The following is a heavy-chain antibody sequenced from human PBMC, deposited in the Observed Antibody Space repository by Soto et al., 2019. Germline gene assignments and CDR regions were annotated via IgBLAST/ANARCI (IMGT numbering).Heavy chain of an antibody. D-gene: IGHD6-6*01. J-gene: IGHJ6*02. CDR1: EFTFSQAW. Sequence: PVGSLRLSCESSEFTFSQAWMSCVRHSPGRRLEWIGLIKRKTDGGTTDYAAPVKGRFTISRDDSANRLYLHMNSLKIEDTGVYYCSTGPIGRISSVPFHYPYGLDSWGQGTTVTVSS. CDR2: IKRKTDGGTT. V-gene: IGHV3-15*01. CDR3: STGPIGRISSVPFHYPYGLDS.